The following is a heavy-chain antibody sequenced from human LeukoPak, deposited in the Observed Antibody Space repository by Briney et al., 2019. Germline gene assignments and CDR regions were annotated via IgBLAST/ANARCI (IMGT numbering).Heavy chain of an antibody. J-gene: IGHJ4*02. D-gene: IGHD1-26*01. V-gene: IGHV4-39*01. Sequence: PSETLSLTCTVSSGSVSTSSYYWGWIRQPPGKGLEWIGSIYYSGSTYYNPSLKSRVTISVDTSKNQFSLKLSSVTAADTAVYYCASKSGARYFDYWGQGTLVTVSS. CDR3: ASKSGARYFDY. CDR1: SGSVSTSSYY. CDR2: IYYSGST.